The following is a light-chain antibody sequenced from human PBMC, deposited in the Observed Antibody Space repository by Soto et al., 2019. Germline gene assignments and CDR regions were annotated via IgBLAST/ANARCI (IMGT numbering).Light chain of an antibody. J-gene: IGLJ1*01. Sequence: QSVLTQPASVSGSPGQSITISCTGTSSDVGSYNRVSWYQQPPGTAPKLIIYEVSNRPSGVSNRFSGSKSGNTASLTISGLQAEDEADYFCNSYTTTRTYVFGTGTKLTVL. CDR3: NSYTTTRTYV. CDR1: SSDVGSYNR. V-gene: IGLV2-14*01. CDR2: EVS.